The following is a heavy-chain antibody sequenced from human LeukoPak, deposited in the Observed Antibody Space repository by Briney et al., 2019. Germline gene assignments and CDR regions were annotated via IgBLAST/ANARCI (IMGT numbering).Heavy chain of an antibody. CDR3: ARGMDTAFE. J-gene: IGHJ4*02. D-gene: IGHD5-18*01. CDR2: IYHSGST. CDR1: GYSISSGYY. Sequence: PSETLSLTCTVSGYSISSGYYWGWIRQPPGKGLEWIGSIYHSGSTYYNPSLKSRVTISVDTSKNQFSLKLSSVTAADTAVYYCARGMDTAFEWGQGTLVTVSS. V-gene: IGHV4-38-2*02.